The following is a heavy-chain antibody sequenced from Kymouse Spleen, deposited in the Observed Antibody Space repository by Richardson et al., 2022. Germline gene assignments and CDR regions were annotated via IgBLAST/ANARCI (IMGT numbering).Heavy chain of an antibody. V-gene: IGHV4-34*01. J-gene: IGHJ5*02. CDR2: INHSGST. D-gene: IGHD1-7*01. Sequence: QVQLQQWGAGLLKPSETLSLTCAVYGGSFSGYYWSWIRQPPGKGLEWIGEINHSGSTNYNPSLKSRVTISVDTSKNQFSLKLSSVTAADTAVYYCARDRITGTTGSLYNWFDPWGQGTLVTVSS. CDR3: ARDRITGTTGSLYNWFDP. CDR1: GGSFSGYY.